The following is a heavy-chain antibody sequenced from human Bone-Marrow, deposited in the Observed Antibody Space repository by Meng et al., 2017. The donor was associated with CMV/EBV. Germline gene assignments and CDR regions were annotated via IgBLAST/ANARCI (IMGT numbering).Heavy chain of an antibody. V-gene: IGHV1-2*02. CDR2: INPNSGGT. CDR1: GYTFTGYF. CDR3: ARLEDGSGWFDP. D-gene: IGHD3-10*01. J-gene: IGHJ5*02. Sequence: ASVKVSCKASGYTFTGYFMHWVRQAPGQGLEWMGWINPNSGGTNYAQKFQGRVTMTRDTSISTAYMELSRLRSDDTAVYYCARLEDGSGWFDPWGHGTLVTVSS.